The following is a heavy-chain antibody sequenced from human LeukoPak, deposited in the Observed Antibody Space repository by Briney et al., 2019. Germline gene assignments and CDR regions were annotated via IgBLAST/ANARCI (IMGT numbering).Heavy chain of an antibody. Sequence: PGGSLRLSCAASGFTFSSFAMSWVRQAPGKGLEWVSVISVSGGDTYYADSVKGRFTISRDNSKNTLYLQMNSLRAEDTAVYYCAKYKDTSGYVDYWGQGTLVTVSS. D-gene: IGHD3-22*01. J-gene: IGHJ4*02. CDR1: GFTFSSFA. V-gene: IGHV3-23*01. CDR2: ISVSGGDT. CDR3: AKYKDTSGYVDY.